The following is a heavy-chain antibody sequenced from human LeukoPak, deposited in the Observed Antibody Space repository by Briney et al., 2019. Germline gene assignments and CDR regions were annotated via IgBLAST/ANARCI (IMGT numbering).Heavy chain of an antibody. J-gene: IGHJ4*02. V-gene: IGHV3-64*01. CDR2: ISSNGGTT. CDR3: ARERYSYGCDY. D-gene: IGHD5-18*01. CDR1: GFTFSSYA. Sequence: PGGSLRLSCAASGFTFSSYAMSWVRQAPGKGLEYVSAISSNGGTTYYAHSVKGRFTISRDNSKNTLYLQMGSLRAEDMAVYYCARERYSYGCDYWGQGTLVTVSS.